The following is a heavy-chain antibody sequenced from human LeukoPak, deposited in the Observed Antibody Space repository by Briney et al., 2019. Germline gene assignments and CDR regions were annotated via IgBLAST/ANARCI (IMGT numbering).Heavy chain of an antibody. J-gene: IGHJ4*02. Sequence: GGSLRLSCAASGFTFSDYYMSWIRQAPGKGLEWVAVIWYDGSNKYYADSVKGRFTISRDNSKNTLYLQMNSLRAEDTAVYYCARGLYGPDYWGQGTLVTVSS. CDR3: ARGLYGPDY. D-gene: IGHD4-17*01. CDR1: GFTFSDYY. CDR2: IWYDGSNK. V-gene: IGHV3-33*08.